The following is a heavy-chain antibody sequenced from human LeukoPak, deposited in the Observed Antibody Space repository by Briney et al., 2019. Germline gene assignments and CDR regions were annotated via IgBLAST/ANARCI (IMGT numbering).Heavy chain of an antibody. CDR1: GGTFSSYA. CDR2: IIPIFGTA. CDR3: ARDEIYCGGDRRPFDY. J-gene: IGHJ4*02. Sequence: ASVKVSCKASGGTFSSYAISWVRQAPGQGLEWMGGIIPIFGTANYAQKFQGRVTITADESTSTAYMELSSLRSEDTAVYYCARDEIYCGGDRRPFDYWGQGTLVTVSS. D-gene: IGHD2-21*02. V-gene: IGHV1-69*13.